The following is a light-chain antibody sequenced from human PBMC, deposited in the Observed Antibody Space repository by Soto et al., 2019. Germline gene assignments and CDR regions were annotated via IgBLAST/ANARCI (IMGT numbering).Light chain of an antibody. CDR1: QSVSSY. CDR3: QQRSNWPLT. V-gene: IGKV3-11*01. Sequence: IVLTQSPATLSLSPGEIATLSCRASQSVSSYLGWYQQKPGQAPSLLISDASTRATGVPARFSGSGHRTDFTLPISSLEPEDFAVYCCQQRSNWPLTFGGGTKVEIK. CDR2: DAS. J-gene: IGKJ4*01.